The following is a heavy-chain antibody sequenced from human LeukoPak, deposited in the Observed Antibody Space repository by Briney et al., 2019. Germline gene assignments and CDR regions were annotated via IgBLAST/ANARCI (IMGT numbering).Heavy chain of an antibody. CDR1: GYSISSGYY. Sequence: SQTLSLTCTVSGYSISSGYYWGWIRQPPGKGLEWIGSIYHSGSTYYNPSLKSRVTISVDTSKNQFSLKLSSVTAADTAVYYCARGLGGVTGVDYWGQGTLATVSS. J-gene: IGHJ4*02. D-gene: IGHD2-21*02. CDR3: ARGLGGVTGVDY. V-gene: IGHV4-38-2*02. CDR2: IYHSGST.